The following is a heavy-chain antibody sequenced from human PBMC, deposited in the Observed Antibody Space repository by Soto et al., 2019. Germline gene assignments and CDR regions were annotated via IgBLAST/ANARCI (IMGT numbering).Heavy chain of an antibody. CDR3: ARRRGNCSGGSCYSDFDY. CDR1: GDSIGGPCYY. V-gene: IGHV4-39*01. J-gene: IGHJ4*02. D-gene: IGHD2-15*01. Sequence: SETLSLTCTVSGDSIGGPCYYWAWIRQPPGKGLEWIGMIYYSGTTYYNPSLRSRVTVSIDTSKNQFSLWLTSVTAADTAVYYCARRRGNCSGGSCYSDFDYWGQGTRVTVS. CDR2: IYYSGTT.